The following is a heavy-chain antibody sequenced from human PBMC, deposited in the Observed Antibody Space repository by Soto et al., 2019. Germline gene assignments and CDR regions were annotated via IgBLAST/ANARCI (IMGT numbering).Heavy chain of an antibody. D-gene: IGHD3-3*01. V-gene: IGHV1-3*01. CDR2: INAGNANT. CDR3: ARTSGYYFYDY. CDR1: GYTFTSYA. Sequence: ASVKVSCKAFGYTFTSYAMHWVRQAPGQRLEWMGWINAGNANTKYSQKFQGRVTITRDTSASTAYMELSSLRSEDTAVYYCARTSGYYFYDYWGQGTLVTVSS. J-gene: IGHJ4*02.